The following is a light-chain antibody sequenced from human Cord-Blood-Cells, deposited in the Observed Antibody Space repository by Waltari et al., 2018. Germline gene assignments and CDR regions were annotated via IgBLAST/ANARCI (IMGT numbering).Light chain of an antibody. CDR3: CSYAGSYTWV. CDR1: SSDVGVYNY. CDR2: DVS. J-gene: IGLJ3*02. V-gene: IGLV2-11*01. Sequence: QSDLTQPRSVSGSPGQSVTISCTGTSSDVGVYNYVSCYQQHPGKAPKLMIYDVSKRPSGVPVRYSGSKPGNTASLTISGLQAEDEADYYCCSYAGSYTWVFGGGTKLTVL.